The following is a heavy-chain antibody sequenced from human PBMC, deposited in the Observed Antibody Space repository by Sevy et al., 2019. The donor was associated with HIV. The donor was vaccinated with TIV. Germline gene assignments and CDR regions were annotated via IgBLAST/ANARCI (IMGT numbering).Heavy chain of an antibody. J-gene: IGHJ4*02. CDR2: ISRSNIYI. CDR3: ARDRTFASGWSQGADY. Sequence: GGSLRLSCAASEFTFSSFTMTWVRQAPGKGLEWVASISRSNIYIHYPDSVKGRFIISRDNAKNSLFLQMNSLRSDDTAVYYCARDRTFASGWSQGADYWGLGALVTVSS. CDR1: EFTFSSFT. D-gene: IGHD6-25*01. V-gene: IGHV3-21*04.